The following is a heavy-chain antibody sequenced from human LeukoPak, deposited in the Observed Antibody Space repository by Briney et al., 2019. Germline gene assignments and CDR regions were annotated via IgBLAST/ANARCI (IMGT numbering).Heavy chain of an antibody. CDR3: ARLGGYGSYYFDY. V-gene: IGHV3-7*01. D-gene: IGHD5-12*01. Sequence: PGGSLRLSCAASGFTFSSYWMSWVRQAPGKGLKWVANIKQDGSEKYYVDSVKGRFTISRDNAKNSLYLQMNSLRAEDAAVYYCARLGGYGSYYFDYWGQGTLVTDSS. CDR2: IKQDGSEK. J-gene: IGHJ4*02. CDR1: GFTFSSYW.